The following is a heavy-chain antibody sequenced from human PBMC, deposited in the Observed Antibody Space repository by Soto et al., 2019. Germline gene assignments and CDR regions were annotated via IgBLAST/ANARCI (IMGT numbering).Heavy chain of an antibody. Sequence: QVQLEESGGGVVQPGKSLRLSCAGSGFTFNSYGMHWVRQTPGKGLEWVAGISKDGSKKHYLASVEGRVTISRDHSKNTLSLQMESLRSDDTGLYYCAKDAEMDIGVGAVAEYFGSWGPGTLVIVSS. CDR3: AKDAEMDIGVGAVAEYFGS. CDR2: ISKDGSKK. D-gene: IGHD2-21*01. J-gene: IGHJ4*02. CDR1: GFTFNSYG. V-gene: IGHV3-30*18.